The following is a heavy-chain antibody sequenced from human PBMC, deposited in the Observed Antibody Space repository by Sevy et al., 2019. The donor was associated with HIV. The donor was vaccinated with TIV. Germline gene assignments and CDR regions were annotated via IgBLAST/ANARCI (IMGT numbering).Heavy chain of an antibody. CDR3: ARYSYYGSGSYYNVIPYYLDY. V-gene: IGHV3-48*03. D-gene: IGHD3-10*01. J-gene: IGHJ4*02. Sequence: GGSLRLSCAASGFTFSSYEMNWVRQAPGKGLEWVSYISSSGSTIYYADSVKGRFTISRDNAKNSLYLQMNSLTAEDTAFYYCARYSYYGSGSYYNVIPYYLDYWGQGTLVTVSS. CDR2: ISSSGSTI. CDR1: GFTFSSYE.